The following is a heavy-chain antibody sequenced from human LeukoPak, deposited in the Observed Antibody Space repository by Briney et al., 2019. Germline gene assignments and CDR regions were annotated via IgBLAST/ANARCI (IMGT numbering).Heavy chain of an antibody. D-gene: IGHD3-10*01. CDR1: GGSFSGYY. V-gene: IGHV4-34*01. CDR3: ARVDAMVRGATRYKNRNWFDP. J-gene: IGHJ5*02. CDR2: INHSGST. Sequence: PSETLSLTCAVYGGSFSGYYWSWIRQPPGKGLEWIGEINHSGSTNYNPSLKSRVTISVDTSKNQFSLKLSSVTAADTAVYYCARVDAMVRGATRYKNRNWFDPWGQGTLVTVSS.